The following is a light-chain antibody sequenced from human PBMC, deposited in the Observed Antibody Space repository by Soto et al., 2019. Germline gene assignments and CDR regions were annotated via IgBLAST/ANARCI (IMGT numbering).Light chain of an antibody. Sequence: EIVLTQSPGTLSLSPGERATLSCRASQSVVSTAVVWYQKKPGQAPRLLIYGASNRGPGIPDRFSGSGAGTDFTLTISRLDPEDFAVYYCQYYGSSTGFTFGPGTKVEIK. CDR3: QYYGSSTGFT. CDR1: QSVVSTA. CDR2: GAS. V-gene: IGKV3-20*01. J-gene: IGKJ3*01.